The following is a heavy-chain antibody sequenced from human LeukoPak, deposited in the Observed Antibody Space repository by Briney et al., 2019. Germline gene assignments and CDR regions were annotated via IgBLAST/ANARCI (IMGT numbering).Heavy chain of an antibody. CDR1: GCSFSDYN. CDR2: ISSSSSYT. Sequence: GGSLSFSGAPPGCSFSDYNRSWMRKAPGKGQEGVSYISSSSSYTNYADSVKGRFTISRDNAKNSLYLQMDSLRDDDTAVYYCARAYGSGSHGYWGQGTLVTVSS. V-gene: IGHV3-11*05. CDR3: ARAYGSGSHGY. D-gene: IGHD3-10*01. J-gene: IGHJ4*02.